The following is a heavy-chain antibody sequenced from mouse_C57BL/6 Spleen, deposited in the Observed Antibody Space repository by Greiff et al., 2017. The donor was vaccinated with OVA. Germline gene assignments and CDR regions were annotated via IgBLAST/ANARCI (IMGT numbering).Heavy chain of an antibody. CDR2: IDPSDSYT. Sequence: QVQLQQPGAELVRPGTSVKLSCKASGYTFTSYWMHWVKQRPGQGLAWIGVIDPSDSYTNYNQKFKGKATLTVDTSSSTAYMQLSSLTSEDSAVYYCARRDSSGYSSYWYFDVWGTGTTVTVSS. CDR3: ARRDSSGYSSYWYFDV. D-gene: IGHD3-2*02. CDR1: GYTFTSYW. J-gene: IGHJ1*03. V-gene: IGHV1-59*01.